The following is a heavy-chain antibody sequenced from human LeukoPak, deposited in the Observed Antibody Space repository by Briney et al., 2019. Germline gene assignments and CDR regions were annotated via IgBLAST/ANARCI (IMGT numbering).Heavy chain of an antibody. V-gene: IGHV3-74*01. CDR1: GFTFSSYW. D-gene: IGHD5-24*01. CDR3: TRMSREAPGLPDL. CDR2: LSRDGRST. Sequence: GGPVTLSCAASGFTFSSYWMLWLRHAPGKGLVGVSHLSRDGRSTTSTDSVKGRFTISRDNAKNTLYMQIAGLRADDRAVYYCTRMSREAPGLPDLWGQGTLGTVS. J-gene: IGHJ5*02.